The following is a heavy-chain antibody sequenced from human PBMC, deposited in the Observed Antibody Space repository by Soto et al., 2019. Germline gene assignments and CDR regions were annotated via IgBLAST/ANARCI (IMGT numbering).Heavy chain of an antibody. CDR3: AREIAANGFQF. J-gene: IGHJ4*02. Sequence: QVQLVQSGAEVKKPGSSVKVSCKTSGGDFKNYGVSWVRQAPGQGLEWMGGIVPVFGSAKYGQIFQGRVTITADDLTTTTYMELSGLKPEDTAIYYCAREIAANGFQFWSQGTMVIVSS. V-gene: IGHV1-69*12. D-gene: IGHD2-8*01. CDR2: IVPVFGSA. CDR1: GGDFKNYG.